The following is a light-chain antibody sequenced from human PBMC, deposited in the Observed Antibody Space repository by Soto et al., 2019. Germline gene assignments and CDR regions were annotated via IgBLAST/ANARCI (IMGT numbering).Light chain of an antibody. CDR3: ETWDSNTLWV. Sequence: QLVLTQSSSASASLGSSVKLTCTLSSGHSSYIIAWHQQQPGKAPRYLMKLEGSGSYNKGSGVPDRFSGSSSGADRYLTISNLQFEDEADYYCETWDSNTLWVFGEGTKVTVL. J-gene: IGLJ3*02. CDR2: LEGSGSY. V-gene: IGLV4-60*02. CDR1: SGHSSYI.